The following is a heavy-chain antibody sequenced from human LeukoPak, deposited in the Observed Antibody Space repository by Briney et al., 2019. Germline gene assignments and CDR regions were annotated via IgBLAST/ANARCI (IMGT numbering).Heavy chain of an antibody. J-gene: IGHJ4*02. V-gene: IGHV4-4*07. CDR2: IYTGGT. Sequence: SETLSLTCTVSGGSISSYYWSWIRQPAGKGLEWIGRIYTGGTTYNPSLKSRVTMSVDTSKNQFSLKLSSVTAADTAVYYCARSPGAHSDYWGQGTLVTVSS. CDR1: GGSISSYY. CDR3: ARSPGAHSDY.